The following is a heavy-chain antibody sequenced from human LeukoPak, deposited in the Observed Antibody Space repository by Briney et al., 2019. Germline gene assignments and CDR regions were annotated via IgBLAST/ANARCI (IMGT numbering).Heavy chain of an antibody. CDR1: GFTFSSYE. J-gene: IGHJ4*02. D-gene: IGHD1-14*01. CDR3: ASGGLTSMY. CDR2: ISSSGGTI. V-gene: IGHV3-48*03. Sequence: GGSLRLSCAASGFTFSSYEMNWVRQAPGKGLEWVSYISSSGGTIYYADSVKGRFTISRDNAKNSLYLQMNSLRAEDTAVYYCASGGLTSMYWGQGTLVTVSS.